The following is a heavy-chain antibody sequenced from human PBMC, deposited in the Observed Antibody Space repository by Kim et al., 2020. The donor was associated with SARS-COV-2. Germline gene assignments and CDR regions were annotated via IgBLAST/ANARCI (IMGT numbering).Heavy chain of an antibody. CDR2: IDPSDSYT. V-gene: IGHV5-10-1*01. Sequence: GESLKISCKGSGYSFTSYWISWVRQMPGKGLEWMGRIDPSDSYTNYSPSFQGHVTISADKSISTAYLQWSSLKASDTAMYYCARQGFLEWPTRNWFDPWGQGTLVTVSS. CDR1: GYSFTSYW. D-gene: IGHD3-3*01. J-gene: IGHJ5*02. CDR3: ARQGFLEWPTRNWFDP.